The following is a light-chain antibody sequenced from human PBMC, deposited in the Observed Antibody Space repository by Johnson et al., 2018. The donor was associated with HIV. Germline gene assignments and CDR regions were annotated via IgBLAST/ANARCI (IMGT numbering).Light chain of an antibody. CDR3: GTGNNSLSPNYV. J-gene: IGLJ1*01. Sequence: QSVLTQPPSVSAAPGQKVTISCSGSSSNIGNNYVSWYQQLPGTAPKLLIYDNNKRPSGIPDRFSGSKSGTSATLGITGLQTGDEADYYGGTGNNSLSPNYVFGTVTRVPVL. CDR2: DNN. V-gene: IGLV1-51*01. CDR1: SSNIGNNY.